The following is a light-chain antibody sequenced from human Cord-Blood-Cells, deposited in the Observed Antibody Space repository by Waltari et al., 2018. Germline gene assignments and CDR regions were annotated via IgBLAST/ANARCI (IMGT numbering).Light chain of an antibody. CDR3: MQALQTPYS. J-gene: IGKJ2*03. V-gene: IGKV2-28*01. CDR2: LGS. CDR1: QSILHSNGYNY. Sequence: EIVMTQSPLSLPVTPGEPASISCRSSQSILHSNGYNYLDWYLQKPGQSPQLLIYLGSNRASGVPDRFSGSGSGTDFTLKISRVEAEDVGVYYCMQALQTPYSFGQGTKLEIK.